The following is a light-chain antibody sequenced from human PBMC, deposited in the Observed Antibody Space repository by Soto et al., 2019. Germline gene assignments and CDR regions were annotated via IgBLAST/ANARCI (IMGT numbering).Light chain of an antibody. Sequence: IQMTQSPSTLSASVGDTVTITCRASQSISVSLAWYQQKPGKAPNLLIYDASTLQGGVPSRFSGSGSGTEFTLTVTSLQPEDFATYFWQQYDKYSTFGQGTKVDVK. V-gene: IGKV1-5*01. CDR3: QQYDKYST. CDR1: QSISVS. J-gene: IGKJ1*01. CDR2: DAS.